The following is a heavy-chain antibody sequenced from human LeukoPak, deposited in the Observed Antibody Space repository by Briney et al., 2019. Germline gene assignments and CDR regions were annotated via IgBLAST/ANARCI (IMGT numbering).Heavy chain of an antibody. J-gene: IGHJ4*02. Sequence: GGSLRLSCAPSGFTISTYGMNWVRQAPRKGLEWVSVIFGSGDSTYYADSVKGRFTISRDRSKNTLYLEMHSLRADDTAVYYCAKDQKPDSGYDIDYWGQGTLVTVSS. CDR2: IFGSGDST. CDR1: GFTISTYG. D-gene: IGHD5-12*01. CDR3: AKDQKPDSGYDIDY. V-gene: IGHV3-23*01.